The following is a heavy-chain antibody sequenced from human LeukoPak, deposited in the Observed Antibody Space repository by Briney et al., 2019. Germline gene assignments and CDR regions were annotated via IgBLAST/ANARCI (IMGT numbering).Heavy chain of an antibody. CDR2: IIPIFGTA. J-gene: IGHJ4*02. CDR3: ARGLTLRYFDWLYY. Sequence: SVKVSCKASGGTFSSYAISWVRQAPGQGLEWMGGIIPIFGTANYAQKFQGRVTITADKSTSTAYMELSSLRSEDTAMYYCARGLTLRYFDWLYYWGQGTLVTVSS. D-gene: IGHD3-9*01. V-gene: IGHV1-69*06. CDR1: GGTFSSYA.